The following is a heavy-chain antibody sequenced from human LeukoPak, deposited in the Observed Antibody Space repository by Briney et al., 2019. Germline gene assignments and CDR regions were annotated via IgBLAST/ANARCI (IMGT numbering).Heavy chain of an antibody. V-gene: IGHV4-61*01. J-gene: IGHJ5*02. D-gene: IGHD3-9*01. CDR3: ARTTLNYDILTGYYSGWFDP. CDR2: IYYSGST. Sequence: KASETLSLTRTVSGGSVSSGSYYWSWIRQPPGKGLEWIGYIYYSGSTNYNPSLKSRVTISVDTSKNQFSLKLSSVTAADTAVYYCARTTLNYDILTGYYSGWFDPWGQGTLVTVSS. CDR1: GGSVSSGSYY.